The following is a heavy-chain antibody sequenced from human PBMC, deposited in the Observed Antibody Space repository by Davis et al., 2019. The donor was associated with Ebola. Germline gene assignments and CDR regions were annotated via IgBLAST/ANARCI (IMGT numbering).Heavy chain of an antibody. D-gene: IGHD1-1*01. V-gene: IGHV4-39*07. CDR1: GGSISSSSNYY. CDR3: ARRYDYYYYGMDV. Sequence: SETLSLTCTVSGGSISSSSNYYWGWIRQPPGKGLEWIGNIYYSGITYYNLSLKSRLTISVDTSKNQFSLKLSSVTAADTAVYYCARRYDYYYYGMDVWGQGTTVTVSS. J-gene: IGHJ6*02. CDR2: IYYSGIT.